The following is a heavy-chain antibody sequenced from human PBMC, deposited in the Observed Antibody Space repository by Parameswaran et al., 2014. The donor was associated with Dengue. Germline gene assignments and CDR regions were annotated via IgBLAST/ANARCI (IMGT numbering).Heavy chain of an antibody. V-gene: IGHV6-1*01. J-gene: IGHJ4*02. Sequence: WIRQSPSRGLEWLGRTYYRSKWYNDYAVSVKSRITINPDTSKNQFSLQLNSVTPEDTAVYYCARLEIYSGYDYGFDYWGQGTLVTVSS. CDR2: TYYRSKWYN. CDR3: ARLEIYSGYDYGFDY. D-gene: IGHD5-12*01.